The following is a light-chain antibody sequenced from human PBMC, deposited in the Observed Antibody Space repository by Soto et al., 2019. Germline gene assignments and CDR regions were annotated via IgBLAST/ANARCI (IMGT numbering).Light chain of an antibody. CDR3: QQYNSMLS. CDR1: HDVSRN. J-gene: IGKJ4*01. Sequence: DIQMTQSPSSRSASEGDRVTITCQSSHDVSRNLNWFQQKPGEAPQLLIYDASNLERGVPSRFSGSGSGTDFTLTISSLQPEDVATYYCQQYNSMLSFGGGTEVEIK. V-gene: IGKV1-33*01. CDR2: DAS.